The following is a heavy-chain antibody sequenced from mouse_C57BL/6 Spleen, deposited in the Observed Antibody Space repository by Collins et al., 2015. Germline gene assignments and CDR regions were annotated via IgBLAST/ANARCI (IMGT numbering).Heavy chain of an antibody. CDR2: INTYSGVP. Sequence: QIQLVQSGPELKKPGETVKISCKASGYTFTTYGMSWVKQAPGKGLKWMGWINTYSGVPTYADDFKGRFAFSLETSASTAYLQINNLKNEDTATYFCASGGYLYAMDYWGQGTSVTVSS. D-gene: IGHD5-1*01. J-gene: IGHJ4*01. V-gene: IGHV9-3*01. CDR3: ASGGYLYAMDY. CDR1: GYTFTTYG.